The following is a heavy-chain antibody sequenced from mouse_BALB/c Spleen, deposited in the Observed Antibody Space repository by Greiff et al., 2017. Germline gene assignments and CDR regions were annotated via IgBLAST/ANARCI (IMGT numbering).Heavy chain of an antibody. CDR2: ISDGGSYT. J-gene: IGHJ1*01. D-gene: IGHD3-3*01. V-gene: IGHV5-4*02. Sequence: EVHLVESGGGLVKPGGSLKLSCAASGFTFSDYYMYWVRQTPEKRLEWVATISDGGSYTYYPDSVKGRFTISRDNAKNNLYLQMSSLKSEDTAMYYCARDRGRDWYFDVWGAGTTVTVSS. CDR3: ARDRGRDWYFDV. CDR1: GFTFSDYY.